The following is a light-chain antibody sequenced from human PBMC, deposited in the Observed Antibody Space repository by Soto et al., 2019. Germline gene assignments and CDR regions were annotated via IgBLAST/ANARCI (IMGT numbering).Light chain of an antibody. CDR1: QIVGGDT. CDR3: QQRSNEET. CDR2: GAS. J-gene: IGKJ1*01. V-gene: IGKV3D-20*02. Sequence: EIVLTQSPATLSLSPGERATLSCRASQIVGGDTLAWFQQRPGQAPRLVICGASTRAAGIPDRFSGSGSGTDFTLTISRLEPEDFAVYYCQQRSNEETFGQGTKVDI.